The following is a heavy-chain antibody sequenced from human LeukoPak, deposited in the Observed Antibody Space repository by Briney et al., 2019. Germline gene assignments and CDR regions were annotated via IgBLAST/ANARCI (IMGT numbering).Heavy chain of an antibody. Sequence: ASVKVSCKTSGYTFTSYDLNWVRQATGQGLEWMGWVNPNSGNTGYAQKFQGRVTMAMDPSISTAYMELSSLRSEDTAVYYCARRSDDYDSSAYYHWGQGTLVTVSS. D-gene: IGHD3-22*01. CDR3: ARRSDDYDSSAYYH. V-gene: IGHV1-8*01. CDR2: VNPNSGNT. J-gene: IGHJ4*02. CDR1: GYTFTSYD.